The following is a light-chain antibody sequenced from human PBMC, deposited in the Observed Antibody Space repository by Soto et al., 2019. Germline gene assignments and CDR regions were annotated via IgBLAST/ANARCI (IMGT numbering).Light chain of an antibody. CDR2: GAS. J-gene: IGKJ2*01. Sequence: EIVLTQSPGTLSLSPGERATLSCRASQSVSSSYLAWYQQKPGQAPRLLIYGASSRATGIPDRFSGSGSGTDFTLTISRREPEDFAVYSCQQYGSSPRTFGQGTKLEIK. V-gene: IGKV3-20*01. CDR1: QSVSSSY. CDR3: QQYGSSPRT.